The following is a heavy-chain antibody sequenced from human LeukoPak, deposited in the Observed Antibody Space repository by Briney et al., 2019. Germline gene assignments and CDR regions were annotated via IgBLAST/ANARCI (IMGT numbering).Heavy chain of an antibody. D-gene: IGHD3-3*01. Sequence: PGGSLRLSCAASGFNFNQHSMSWIRQAPGKGLEWISYISRNGGAIHYAESVEGRFTVSRDNAKKSLFLQMNTLRNDDTAVYFCARASSLIGGFDYWGRGTLVAVSS. CDR3: ARASSLIGGFDY. CDR1: GFNFNQHS. J-gene: IGHJ4*02. CDR2: ISRNGGAI. V-gene: IGHV3-11*01.